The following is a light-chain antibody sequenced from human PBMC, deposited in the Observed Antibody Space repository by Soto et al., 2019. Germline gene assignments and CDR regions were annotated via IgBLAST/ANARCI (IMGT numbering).Light chain of an antibody. CDR3: EKYNDWPLIT. CDR1: QSLRSN. Sequence: EIVMTQSPATLSVSPGERATLSCRASQSLRSNLAWYQQKPGQAPRLLIYGASTRTTGIPARFSGSGSGTEFTLTISSLPSEDFAVYYREKYNDWPLITFGPGTRLEI. CDR2: GAS. V-gene: IGKV3-15*01. J-gene: IGKJ5*01.